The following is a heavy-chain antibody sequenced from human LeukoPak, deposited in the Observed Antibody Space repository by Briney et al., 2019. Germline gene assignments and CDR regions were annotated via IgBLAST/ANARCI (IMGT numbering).Heavy chain of an antibody. D-gene: IGHD6-19*01. Sequence: ASVKVSCKASGYTFTSYGISWVRQAPGQGLEWMGWISGYNGDTNYAQKLQGRVTMTTDTSTSTVYMELRSLRSDDTAVYFCARLAVAGHFDHWGQGTLVTAPS. CDR3: ARLAVAGHFDH. CDR2: ISGYNGDT. V-gene: IGHV1-18*01. CDR1: GYTFTSYG. J-gene: IGHJ4*02.